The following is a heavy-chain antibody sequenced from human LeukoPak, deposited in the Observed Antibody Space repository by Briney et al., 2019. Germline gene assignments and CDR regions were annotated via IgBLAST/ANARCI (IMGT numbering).Heavy chain of an antibody. J-gene: IGHJ4*02. CDR1: GFAVGSNY. CDR2: IYSGGAI. V-gene: IGHV3-53*01. D-gene: IGHD1-14*01. Sequence: GGSLRLSCVASGFAVGSNYMSWVRQAPGKGLEWVSLIYSGGAIRYADSVKGRFTISRDSSKNTLFLQMHDLTVEDTARYYCARRPGNWGQGILVTVSS. CDR3: ARRPGN.